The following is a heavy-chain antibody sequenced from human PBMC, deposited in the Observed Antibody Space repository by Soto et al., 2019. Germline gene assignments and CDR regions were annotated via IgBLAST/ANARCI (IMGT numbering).Heavy chain of an antibody. CDR3: ANGRYVNGGDRELSHY. Sequence: GGSLRLCWAASGFTLNYCAMSWCRRTPERGLEWLSTIGGSAGNTYYADSVRGRVTISRDNRKSTLYLQMNSLRVEDTGIYYCANGRYVNGGDRELSHYRGQGTPDPGSS. CDR2: IGGSAGNT. J-gene: IGHJ4*01. CDR1: GFTLNYCA. V-gene: IGHV3-23*01. D-gene: IGHD3-16*01.